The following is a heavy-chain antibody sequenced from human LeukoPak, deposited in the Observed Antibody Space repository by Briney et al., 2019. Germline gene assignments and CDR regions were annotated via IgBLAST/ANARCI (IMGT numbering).Heavy chain of an antibody. Sequence: SETLSLTCTVSGDSISSSRYYWGWIRQPPGKGLEWIGSVYYSGSPYYNPSLKGQVTISVDTSKNQFALKLSSVTAADTAVYYCARHLESGTYYAPFDYWGQGTLLTVSS. D-gene: IGHD3-10*01. V-gene: IGHV4-39*01. J-gene: IGHJ4*02. CDR2: VYYSGSP. CDR3: ARHLESGTYYAPFDY. CDR1: GDSISSSRYY.